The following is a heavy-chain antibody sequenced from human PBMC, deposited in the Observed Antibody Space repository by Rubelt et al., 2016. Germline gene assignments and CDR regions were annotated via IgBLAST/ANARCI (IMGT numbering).Heavy chain of an antibody. CDR3: ARDKVAGAIDF. Sequence: QVQLVQSGAEVKKPGASVKVSCTASGYTFTDYYMHWVRQAPGQGVEWMGWIYPNSGGTNYARKFQGRVTMTSDTSISTAYMELSRLRSGDTAMYYCARDKVAGAIDFWGQGTLVTVSS. V-gene: IGHV1-2*02. CDR2: IYPNSGGT. J-gene: IGHJ4*02. CDR1: GYTFTDYY. D-gene: IGHD6-19*01.